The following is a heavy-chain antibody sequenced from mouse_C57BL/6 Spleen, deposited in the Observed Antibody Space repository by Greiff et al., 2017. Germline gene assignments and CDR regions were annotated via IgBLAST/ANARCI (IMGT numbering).Heavy chain of an antibody. CDR2: IRSKSNNYAT. J-gene: IGHJ2*01. D-gene: IGHD4-1*01. Sequence: EVQVVESGGGLVQPKGSLKLSCAASGFSFNTYAMNWVRQAPGKGLEWVARIRSKSNNYATYYAESVKDRFTISRDDSESMLYLQMNNLKTEDKAMYYCVRQLTGYYFDYWGQGTTLTVSS. CDR3: VRQLTGYYFDY. CDR1: GFSFNTYA. V-gene: IGHV10-1*01.